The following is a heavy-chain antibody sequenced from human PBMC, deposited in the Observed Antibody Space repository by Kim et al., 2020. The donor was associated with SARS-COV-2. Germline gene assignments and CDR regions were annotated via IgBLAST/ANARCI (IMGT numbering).Heavy chain of an antibody. CDR1: GGSFSGYY. J-gene: IGHJ4*02. CDR3: ARMIVVDLALDY. V-gene: IGHV4-34*01. Sequence: SETLSLTCAVYGGSFSGYYWSWIRQPPGKGLEWIGEINHSGSTNYNPSLKSRVTISVDTSKNQFSLKLSSVTAADTAVYYCARMIVVDLALDYWGQGTLVTVSS. D-gene: IGHD3-22*01. CDR2: INHSGST.